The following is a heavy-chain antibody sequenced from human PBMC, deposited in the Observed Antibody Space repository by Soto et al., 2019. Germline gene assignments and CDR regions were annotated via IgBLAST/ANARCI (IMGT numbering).Heavy chain of an antibody. D-gene: IGHD6-6*01. CDR1: GGSISSYY. Sequence: TLSLTCTVSGGSISSYYWSWIRQPPGKGLEWIGYIYYSGSTNYNPSLKSRVTISVDTSKNQFSLKLSSVTAADTAVYYCARGGIAARRDYYYYYMDVWGKGTTVTVSS. CDR3: ARGGIAARRDYYYYYMDV. CDR2: IYYSGST. J-gene: IGHJ6*03. V-gene: IGHV4-59*01.